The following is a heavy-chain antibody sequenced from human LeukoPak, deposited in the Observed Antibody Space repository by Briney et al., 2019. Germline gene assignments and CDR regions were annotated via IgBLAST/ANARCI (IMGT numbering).Heavy chain of an antibody. V-gene: IGHV3-53*01. D-gene: IGHD4/OR15-4a*01. CDR3: ARRAGAYSHPYDY. Sequence: GGSLRLSCTVSGFTVSSNSMSWVRQAPGKGLERVSFIYSDNTHYSDSVKGQFTISRDNSKNTLYLQMNSLRAEDTAVYYCARRAGAYSHPYDYWGQGTLVTVSS. CDR1: GFTVSSNS. CDR2: IYSDNT. J-gene: IGHJ4*02.